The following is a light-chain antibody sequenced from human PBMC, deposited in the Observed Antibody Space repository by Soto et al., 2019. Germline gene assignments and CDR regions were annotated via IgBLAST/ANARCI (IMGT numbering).Light chain of an antibody. CDR1: QSVGSY. Sequence: EIVLTQSPATLSLSPGDRATLSCRASQSVGSYLGWYQQRPGQAPRLLIYDASNRATDIPARFSGSGSGTDFTLTISSLEPEDFAVYYCHQRSDWPSTFGGGTKVEIK. J-gene: IGKJ4*01. CDR2: DAS. CDR3: HQRSDWPST. V-gene: IGKV3-11*01.